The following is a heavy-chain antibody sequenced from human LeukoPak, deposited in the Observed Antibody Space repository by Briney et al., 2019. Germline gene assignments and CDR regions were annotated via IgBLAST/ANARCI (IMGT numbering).Heavy chain of an antibody. D-gene: IGHD3-22*01. CDR3: AKVWANYYDSSGYSYYFDY. J-gene: IGHJ4*02. V-gene: IGHV3-30*02. Sequence: PGGSLRLSCAASGFTFSSYGMHWVRQAPGKGLEWVAFIRYDGSNKYYADSVKGRFTISRDNSKNTLYLQMNSLRAEDTAVYYCAKVWANYYDSSGYSYYFDYWGQGTLVTVSS. CDR1: GFTFSSYG. CDR2: IRYDGSNK.